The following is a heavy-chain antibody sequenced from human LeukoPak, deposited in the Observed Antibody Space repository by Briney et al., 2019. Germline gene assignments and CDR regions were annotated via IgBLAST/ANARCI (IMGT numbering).Heavy chain of an antibody. Sequence: ASVKVSCKSSGYTFTSYGISWVRQAPGQGLEWMGWISAYNGNTNYAQKLQGRVTMTTDTSTSTAYMELRSLRSEDTAVYYCARNSNSGYYSSYYYMDVWGKGTTVTVSS. CDR1: GYTFTSYG. D-gene: IGHD3-22*01. J-gene: IGHJ6*03. V-gene: IGHV1-18*01. CDR2: ISAYNGNT. CDR3: ARNSNSGYYSSYYYMDV.